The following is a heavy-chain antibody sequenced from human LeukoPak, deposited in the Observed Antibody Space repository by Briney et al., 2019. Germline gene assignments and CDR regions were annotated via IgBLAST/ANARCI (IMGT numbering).Heavy chain of an antibody. D-gene: IGHD5-18*01. J-gene: IGHJ6*03. Sequence: SETLSLTCTVFGGSISSGSYYWSWIRQPAGKGLEWIGRIYTSGSTNYNPSLKSRVTISVDTSKNQFSLKLSSVTAADTAVYYCARDYGYSYGFYYYYMDVWGKGTTVTVSS. CDR3: ARDYGYSYGFYYYYMDV. CDR1: GGSISSGSYY. CDR2: IYTSGST. V-gene: IGHV4-61*02.